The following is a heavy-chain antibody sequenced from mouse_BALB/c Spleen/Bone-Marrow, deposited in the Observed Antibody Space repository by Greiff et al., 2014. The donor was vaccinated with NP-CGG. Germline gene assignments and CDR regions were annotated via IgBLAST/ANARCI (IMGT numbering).Heavy chain of an antibody. V-gene: IGHV5-6*01. J-gene: IGHJ3*01. CDR3: ARPFTTVVATVFAY. D-gene: IGHD1-1*01. Sequence: EVQLVESGGDLVKSGGSLKLSCAASGFSFSGYGMSWVRQTPDKRLEWVATIGVGGTYTYYPDSVKGRFTISRDNAKNTLYLRMSSLKSEDTAMYYCARPFTTVVATVFAYWGQGTLVTVSA. CDR2: IGVGGTYT. CDR1: GFSFSGYG.